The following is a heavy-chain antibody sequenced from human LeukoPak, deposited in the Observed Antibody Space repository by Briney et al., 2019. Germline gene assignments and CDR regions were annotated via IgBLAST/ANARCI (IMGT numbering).Heavy chain of an antibody. CDR1: GYTFTSYG. D-gene: IGHD2-8*01. V-gene: IGHV1-18*01. CDR3: ARAIVLMVYSDFDY. Sequence: GASVKVSCKASGYTFTSYGISWVRQAPGQGLEWMGWISAYNGNTNYAQKPQGRVTMTTDTSTSTAYMELRSLRSDDTAVYYCARAIVLMVYSDFDYWGQGTLVTVSS. J-gene: IGHJ4*02. CDR2: ISAYNGNT.